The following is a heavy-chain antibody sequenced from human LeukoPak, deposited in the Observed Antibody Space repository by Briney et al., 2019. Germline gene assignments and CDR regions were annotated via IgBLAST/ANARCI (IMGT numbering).Heavy chain of an antibody. CDR1: GLTFSSYW. D-gene: IGHD3-10*01. J-gene: IGHJ4*02. CDR2: IKQDGSEK. Sequence: GGSLRLSCAASGLTFSSYWMSWVRQAPGKGLEWVANIKQDGSEKYYVDSVKGRFTISRDNAKNSLYLQMNSLRAEDTAVYYCAREFMVRGVKFDYWGQGTLVTVSS. V-gene: IGHV3-7*01. CDR3: AREFMVRGVKFDY.